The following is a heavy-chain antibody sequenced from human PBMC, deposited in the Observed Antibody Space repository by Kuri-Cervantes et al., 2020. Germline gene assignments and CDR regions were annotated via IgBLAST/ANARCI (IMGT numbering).Heavy chain of an antibody. V-gene: IGHV1-8*01. D-gene: IGHD4-17*01. CDR3: ATTVTTQLVMDV. Sequence: ASVKVSCKASGYTFTSYDINWVRQATGQGLEWMGWMNPNSGNTGYAQKFQGRVTITADESTSTAYMELSSLRSEDTAVYYCATTVTTQLVMDVWGQGTTVTVSS. CDR2: MNPNSGNT. CDR1: GYTFTSYD. J-gene: IGHJ6*02.